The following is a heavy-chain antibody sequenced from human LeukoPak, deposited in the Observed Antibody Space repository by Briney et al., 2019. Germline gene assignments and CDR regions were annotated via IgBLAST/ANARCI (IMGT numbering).Heavy chain of an antibody. V-gene: IGHV4-59*08. J-gene: IGHJ3*02. CDR1: GGSISTYY. CDR3: ARNWGSYAFDI. D-gene: IGHD7-27*01. Sequence: SETLSLTCTVSGGSISTYYWSWIRQPPGKGLEWIGYIDYSGSTNYNPSLKSRVTLSVDTSKNQFSLKLNSVTAADTAVYYCARNWGSYAFDIWGQGTMVTVSS. CDR2: IDYSGST.